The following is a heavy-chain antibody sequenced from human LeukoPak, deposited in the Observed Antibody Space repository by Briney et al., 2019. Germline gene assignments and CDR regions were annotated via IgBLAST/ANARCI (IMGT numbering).Heavy chain of an antibody. Sequence: ASVKVSCKASGYTFTGYYMHWVRQAPGQGLEWMGWISAYNGNTNYAQKLQGRVTMTTDTSTSTAYMELRSLRSDDTAVYYCARVDTAMEPYHYYMDVWGKGTTVTVSS. CDR2: ISAYNGNT. V-gene: IGHV1-18*04. D-gene: IGHD5-18*01. CDR1: GYTFTGYY. CDR3: ARVDTAMEPYHYYMDV. J-gene: IGHJ6*03.